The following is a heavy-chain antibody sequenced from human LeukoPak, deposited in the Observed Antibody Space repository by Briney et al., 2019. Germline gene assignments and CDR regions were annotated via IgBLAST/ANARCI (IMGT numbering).Heavy chain of an antibody. CDR1: GGSTSSYY. V-gene: IGHV4-59*01. CDR2: IYYSGST. CDR3: ARDLGGSHPLDY. D-gene: IGHD2-15*01. J-gene: IGHJ4*02. Sequence: SETLSLTCTVSGGSTSSYYWSWIRQPPGKGLEWIGYIYYSGSTNYNPSLKSRVTISVDTSKNQFSLKLSSVTAADTAVYYCARDLGGSHPLDYWGQGTLVTVSS.